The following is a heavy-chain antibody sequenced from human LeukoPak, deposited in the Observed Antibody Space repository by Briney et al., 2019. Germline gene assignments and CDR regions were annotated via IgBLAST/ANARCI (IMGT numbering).Heavy chain of an antibody. CDR3: ATSLRYFRLTLFDY. CDR1: GYTLTELS. V-gene: IGHV1-24*01. CDR2: FDPEDGET. D-gene: IGHD3-9*01. J-gene: IGHJ4*02. Sequence: ASVKVSCKVSGYTLTELSMHWVRQAPGKGLEWMGGFDPEDGETIYAQKFQGRVTMTEDTSTDTAYMELSSLRSEDTAVYYCATSLRYFRLTLFDYWGQGTLVTVSS.